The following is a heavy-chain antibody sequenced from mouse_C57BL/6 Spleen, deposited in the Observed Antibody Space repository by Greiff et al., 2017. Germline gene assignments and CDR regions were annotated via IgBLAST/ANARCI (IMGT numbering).Heavy chain of an antibody. J-gene: IGHJ1*03. CDR1: GYTFTDYY. V-gene: IGHV1-77*01. Sequence: VKLVESGAELVKPGASVKISCKASGYTFTDYYINWVKQRPGQGLEWSGKIGPGSGSSYYNEKFKGKAKLTADKSSSTAYMQLSSLTSDDSAVYFCARSGTGTYFDVWGTGTTVTVSS. CDR3: ARSGTGTYFDV. CDR2: IGPGSGSS. D-gene: IGHD4-1*01.